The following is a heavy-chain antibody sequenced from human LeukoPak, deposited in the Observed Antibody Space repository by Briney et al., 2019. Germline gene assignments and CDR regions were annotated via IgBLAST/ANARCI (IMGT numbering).Heavy chain of an antibody. D-gene: IGHD2-8*01. CDR3: AKESALYSGGGYFDY. Sequence: GGSLRLSCAASGFTFSSYSMNWVRQAPGKGLEWVSSISSSSSYIYYADSVKGRFTISRDNSKNTLYLQVNSLRAEDTAVYYCAKESALYSGGGYFDYWGQGTLVTVSS. J-gene: IGHJ4*02. CDR1: GFTFSSYS. V-gene: IGHV3-21*01. CDR2: ISSSSSYI.